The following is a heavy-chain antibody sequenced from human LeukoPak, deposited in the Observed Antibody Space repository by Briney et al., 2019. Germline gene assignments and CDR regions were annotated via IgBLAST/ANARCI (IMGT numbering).Heavy chain of an antibody. J-gene: IGHJ4*02. V-gene: IGHV3-23*01. D-gene: IGHD2-15*01. CDR2: VAGSGFSK. Sequence: GGSLRLSCTASGFTFGDYVMTWVRQAPGKGLQWVSAVAGSGFSKYYTDSVRGRFTISRDNSKNTLYLQMNSLRAEDTAVYYCAKDALCSGGSCPIDYWGQGTLVTVSS. CDR1: GFTFGDYV. CDR3: AKDALCSGGSCPIDY.